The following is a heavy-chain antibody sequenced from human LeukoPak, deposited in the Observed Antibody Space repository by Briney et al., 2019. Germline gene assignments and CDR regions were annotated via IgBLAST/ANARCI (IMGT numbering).Heavy chain of an antibody. J-gene: IGHJ6*03. CDR1: GYTFTRYY. CDR2: INPSGDTP. CDR3: ARHLIKDVVMVPAVPPSSYIDV. V-gene: IGHV1-46*01. D-gene: IGHD2-2*01. Sequence: ASVKVSCEACGYTFTRYYIHWVRQAPRQGLEWMGIINPSGDTPSYAQNIQGRVTMTRDTSTTTVYLELSSLRSEDTAMYYCARHLIKDVVMVPAVPPSSYIDVWGKGTTVTVSS.